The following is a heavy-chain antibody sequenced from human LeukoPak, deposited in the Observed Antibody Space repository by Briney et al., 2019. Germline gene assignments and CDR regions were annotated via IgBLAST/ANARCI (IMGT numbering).Heavy chain of an antibody. CDR1: GGSISGYY. Sequence: SETLSLTCTVSGGSISGYYWSWIRQPPGKGPEWIGYIYYSGSTNYNPSLKSRVTISVDTSKNQFSLKMNSVTAADTAVYYCARLASSGWSHCDYWGQGTLVTVFS. J-gene: IGHJ4*02. D-gene: IGHD6-19*01. CDR3: ARLASSGWSHCDY. V-gene: IGHV4-59*08. CDR2: IYYSGST.